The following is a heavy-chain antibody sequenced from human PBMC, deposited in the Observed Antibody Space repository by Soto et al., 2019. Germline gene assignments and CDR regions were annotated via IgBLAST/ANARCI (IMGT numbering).Heavy chain of an antibody. CDR3: AKDPLWYSSSWYPNWFGP. CDR2: ISGSGDSA. CDR1: GFTFSRYA. V-gene: IGHV3-23*01. J-gene: IGHJ5*02. D-gene: IGHD6-13*01. Sequence: PGGSLRLSCAASGFTFSRYAMSWVRQAPGKGLEWLSGISGSGDSAHYADSVKGRFAISRDNAQNTLYLQVNSLRAEDTAIYYCAKDPLWYSSSWYPNWFGPWGQGTLVTVSS.